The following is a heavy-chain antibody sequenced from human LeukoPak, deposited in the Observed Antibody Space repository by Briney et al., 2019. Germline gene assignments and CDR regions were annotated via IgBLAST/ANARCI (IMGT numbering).Heavy chain of an antibody. J-gene: IGHJ5*02. CDR1: GGSISSNDYY. CDR3: ARTPRPASVAAGNNWFDP. D-gene: IGHD2-15*01. CDR2: IFYSGST. Sequence: PSQTLSLTCTVSGGSISSNDYYWSWIRQHPGKGLECIGYIFYSGSTHYHPSLKSRVTISVGRSENQFSLRLTSVTAADTAVYYCARTPRPASVAAGNNWFDPWGQGTLVTVSS. V-gene: IGHV4-31*03.